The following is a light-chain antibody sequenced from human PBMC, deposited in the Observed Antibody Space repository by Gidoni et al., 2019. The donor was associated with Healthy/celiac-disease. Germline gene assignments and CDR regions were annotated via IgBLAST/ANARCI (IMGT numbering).Light chain of an antibody. CDR3: QQYGSSPWT. Sequence: EIVLTQYPGTLSLSPGERATLSCRASQSVSSSYLAWYQQKPGQAPRLLIYGASSRATGIPDMFSGSGSGTDSTLTIRRLEPEDFAVYYCQQYGSSPWTFGQGTKVEIK. V-gene: IGKV3-20*01. CDR2: GAS. J-gene: IGKJ1*01. CDR1: QSVSSSY.